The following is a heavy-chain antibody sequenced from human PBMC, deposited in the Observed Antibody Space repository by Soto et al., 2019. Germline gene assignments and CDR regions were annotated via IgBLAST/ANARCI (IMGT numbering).Heavy chain of an antibody. CDR3: ARDEGGSYVY. CDR1: GFTFSEYY. D-gene: IGHD1-26*01. Sequence: EVQLVESGGGLVQHGGSLRLSCAASGFTFSEYYMDWVRQAPGKGLEWVGRARNKANSYATEYVASVKDRFTISRDESKSTLYLQMSSLKTEDTAVYYCARDEGGSYVYWGQGTLVTVSS. J-gene: IGHJ4*02. V-gene: IGHV3-72*01. CDR2: ARNKANSYAT.